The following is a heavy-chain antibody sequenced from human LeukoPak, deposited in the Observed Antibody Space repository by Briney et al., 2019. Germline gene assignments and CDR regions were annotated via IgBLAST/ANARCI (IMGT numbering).Heavy chain of an antibody. V-gene: IGHV3-74*01. CDR1: GFTFSTYW. Sequence: PGGSLRLSCAASGFTFSTYWMHWVRRAPGKGLVWVSRINPDASTTNYADSVRGRFTISRDNAKNTLYLQMNSLRAEDTALYYCTRGGLEPIDSWGQGTLVTVSS. D-gene: IGHD1-1*01. CDR2: INPDASTT. CDR3: TRGGLEPIDS. J-gene: IGHJ4*02.